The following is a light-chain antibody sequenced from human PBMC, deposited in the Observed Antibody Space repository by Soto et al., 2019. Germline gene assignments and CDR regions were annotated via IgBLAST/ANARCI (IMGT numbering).Light chain of an antibody. J-gene: IGKJ1*01. CDR3: QQLNSYSPVA. Sequence: DIQMTQSPSTLSASVGDRVTITCRASQSISSWLAWYQQKPGKAPKLLIYDASSLESGVPSRFSGSGSGTEFTLTISSLQPDDFATYYCQQLNSYSPVAFGQGTKVEIK. CDR2: DAS. CDR1: QSISSW. V-gene: IGKV1-5*01.